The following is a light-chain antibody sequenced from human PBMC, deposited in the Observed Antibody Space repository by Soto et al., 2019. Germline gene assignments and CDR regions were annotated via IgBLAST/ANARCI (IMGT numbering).Light chain of an antibody. CDR3: HQYTNSPEWT. V-gene: IGKV3-20*01. CDR2: GAS. Sequence: EIVLTQSPGTLSLSPGERATLSCRASQSVSSTYSAWYQQKPGQAPRLLIYGASSRAAGIPDRFSGSGSGTDFTLTISRLEPEDFAVYYCHQYTNSPEWTFGQGTKVEIK. J-gene: IGKJ1*01. CDR1: QSVSSTY.